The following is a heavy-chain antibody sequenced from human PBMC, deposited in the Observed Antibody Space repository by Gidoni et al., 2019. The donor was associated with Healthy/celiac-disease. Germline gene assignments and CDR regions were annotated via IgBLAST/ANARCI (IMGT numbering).Heavy chain of an antibody. V-gene: IGHV3-15*01. CDR1: GFTFSNAW. D-gene: IGHD3-22*01. J-gene: IGHJ6*02. CDR3: TTDSDYYDSSGYYPPYYYGMDV. CDR2: IKSKTDGGTT. Sequence: EVQLVESGGGLVKPGGSLRLSCAASGFTFSNAWMSWVRQAPGKGLEWVGRIKSKTDGGTTDYAAPVKGRFTISRVDSKNTLYLQMNSLKTEDTAVYYCTTDSDYYDSSGYYPPYYYGMDVWGQGTTVTVS.